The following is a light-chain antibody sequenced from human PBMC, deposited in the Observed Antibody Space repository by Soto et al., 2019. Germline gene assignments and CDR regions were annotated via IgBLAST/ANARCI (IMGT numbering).Light chain of an antibody. V-gene: IGLV2-14*03. CDR2: DVT. CDR3: SSYTSSGNYV. J-gene: IGLJ1*01. CDR1: SSDVGGYNY. Sequence: SVKGVAGDGIGLIKTRSSSDVGGYNYVSWYQHHPGKAPKLMIYDVTNRPSGVSDRFSGSKSGNTASLTISGLQAEDEADYYCSSYTSSGNYVFGTGTKVTVL.